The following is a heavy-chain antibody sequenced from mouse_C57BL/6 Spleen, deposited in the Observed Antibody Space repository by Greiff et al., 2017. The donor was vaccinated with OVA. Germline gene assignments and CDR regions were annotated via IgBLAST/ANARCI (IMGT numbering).Heavy chain of an antibody. D-gene: IGHD1-1*01. CDR1: GYTFTEYT. CDR2: FYPGSGSI. CDR3: ARHEEGGSRGGAWFAY. V-gene: IGHV1-62-2*01. J-gene: IGHJ3*01. Sequence: LVKPGASVKLSCKASGYTFTEYTIHWVKQRSGQGLEWIGWFYPGSGSIKYNEKFKDKATLTADKSSSTVYMELSRLTSEDSAVYFCARHEEGGSRGGAWFAYWGQGTLVTVSA.